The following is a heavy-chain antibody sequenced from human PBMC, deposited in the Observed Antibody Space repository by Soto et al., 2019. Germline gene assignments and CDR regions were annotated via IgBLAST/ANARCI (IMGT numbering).Heavy chain of an antibody. CDR3: ARDLWGYCGTDCYPLDV. Sequence: QVRLQESGPGLVKPSETLSLTCTVSGGSISRYYWSWIRQPPGKGLEWIGYLYNTGSTIYNPSLKSRVTISVDTSKNQFSLKLNSLTDADTAVYYCARDLWGYCGTDCYPLDVWGQGTTVTVSS. CDR1: GGSISRYY. CDR2: LYNTGST. D-gene: IGHD2-21*02. V-gene: IGHV4-59*01. J-gene: IGHJ6*02.